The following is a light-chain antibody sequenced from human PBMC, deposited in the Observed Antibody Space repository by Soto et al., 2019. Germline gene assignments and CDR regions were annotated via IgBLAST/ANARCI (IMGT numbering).Light chain of an antibody. J-gene: IGKJ1*01. V-gene: IGKV1-5*01. CDR3: QQYNNYSVT. Sequence: DIQMTQSPSTLSASVGDRVTITCRASQSVSWWLAWYQQKPGKAPKLLIYDASSLQSGVPSRFSGSGSGTEFTLTISSLQPDDFTTYYCQQYNNYSVTFGQGTKVDI. CDR2: DAS. CDR1: QSVSWW.